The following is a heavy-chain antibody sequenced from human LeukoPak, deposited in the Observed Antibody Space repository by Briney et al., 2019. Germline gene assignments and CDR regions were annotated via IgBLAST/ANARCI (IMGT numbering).Heavy chain of an antibody. CDR2: IGTASDA. CDR1: GVTFSSLD. J-gene: IGHJ6*03. CDR3: ARGPPRGKYYYMDV. Sequence: GGTMRLSCADTGVTFSSLDMRWGRHTKGQGLEWVSTIGTASDAYYPGSVEGRFTLSRDNAKNSLYLQMNSLTAGDTAVYYCARGPPRGKYYYMDVWGKGTTVTVSS. D-gene: IGHD1-1*01. V-gene: IGHV3-13*01.